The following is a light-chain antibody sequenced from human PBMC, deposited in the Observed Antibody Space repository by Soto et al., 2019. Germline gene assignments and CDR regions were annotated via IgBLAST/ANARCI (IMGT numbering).Light chain of an antibody. J-gene: IGKJ4*01. CDR1: QTVSTNY. V-gene: IGKV3-20*01. CDR2: GAS. Sequence: DIGLTQSPGTLSLAPGERATLSCRAIQTVSTNYFAWFQHKPGQAPRLLIYGASSRATDIPDRFSGSGSGTVFTLTINRLEPEDLAVYFCQQYSDSPLTFGGGTKVQIK. CDR3: QQYSDSPLT.